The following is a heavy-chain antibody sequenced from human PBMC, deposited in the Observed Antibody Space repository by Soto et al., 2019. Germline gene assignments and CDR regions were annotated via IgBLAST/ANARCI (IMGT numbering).Heavy chain of an antibody. V-gene: IGHV3-48*03. CDR3: ARVSRIDWCDP. J-gene: IGHJ5*02. CDR2: ISGSGNTI. CDR1: GFTFSSYE. Sequence: PGGSLRLSCAASGFTFSSYEMNWVRQARGKGLEWVSYISGSGNTIYYADSVRGRFTISRDNAKNSLYLQMNSLRAEDTAVYYCARVSRIDWCDPWGKGPMGTASS. D-gene: IGHD2-15*01.